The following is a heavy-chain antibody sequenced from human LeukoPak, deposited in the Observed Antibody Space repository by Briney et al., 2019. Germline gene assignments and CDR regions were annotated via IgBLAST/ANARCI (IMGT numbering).Heavy chain of an antibody. CDR2: ISYDGSNK. Sequence: GGSLRLSCAASGFTFSSYGMHWVRQAPGKGLEWVAVISYDGSNKYYADSVKGRLTISRDNSKNTLDLRMNSLRAEDTALYYCAKGYLRYFDPSWFDYWSQGTLVTVSS. J-gene: IGHJ4*02. CDR3: AKGYLRYFDPSWFDY. D-gene: IGHD3-9*01. CDR1: GFTFSSYG. V-gene: IGHV3-30*18.